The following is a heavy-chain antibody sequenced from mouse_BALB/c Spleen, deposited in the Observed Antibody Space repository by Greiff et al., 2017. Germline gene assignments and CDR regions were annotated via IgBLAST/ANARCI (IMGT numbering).Heavy chain of an antibody. D-gene: IGHD2-2*01. CDR3: AREGLRRGDAMDY. CDR2: ISSGGSYT. CDR1: GFTFSSYG. V-gene: IGHV5-6*01. Sequence: EVQLVESGGDLVKPGGSLKLSCAASGFTFSSYGMSWVRQTPDKRLEWVATISSGGSYTYYPDSVKGRFTISRDNAKNTLYLQMSSLKSEDTAMYYCAREGLRRGDAMDYWGQGTSVTVSS. J-gene: IGHJ4*01.